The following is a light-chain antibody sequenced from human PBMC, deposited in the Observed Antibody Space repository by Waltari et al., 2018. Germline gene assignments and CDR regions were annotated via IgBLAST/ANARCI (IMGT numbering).Light chain of an antibody. V-gene: IGLV2-11*01. J-gene: IGLJ3*02. Sequence: QSALTQPRSVSGSPGQSVTISSPGTSTAVGSYYYVSWYQQHPAKAPKLIFYDVSKRPSGVPDRFSGSQSGNTASLTISGLQAEDEANYYCCSYAGSGTWVFGGGTKLTVL. CDR3: CSYAGSGTWV. CDR2: DVS. CDR1: STAVGSYYY.